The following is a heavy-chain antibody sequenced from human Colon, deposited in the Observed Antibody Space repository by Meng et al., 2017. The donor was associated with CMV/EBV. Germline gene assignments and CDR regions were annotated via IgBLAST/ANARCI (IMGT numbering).Heavy chain of an antibody. Sequence: YNFTSYGISWVRQAPGQGLEGLGWISTYNGSTNNAQKHQGRVTMTTKTSTSTAYMKVRSLRSDDTAVYYCARDRDIVVVPAAPYFQHWGQGTLVTVSS. D-gene: IGHD2-2*01. CDR1: YNFTSYG. V-gene: IGHV1-18*01. J-gene: IGHJ1*01. CDR2: ISTYNGST. CDR3: ARDRDIVVVPAAPYFQH.